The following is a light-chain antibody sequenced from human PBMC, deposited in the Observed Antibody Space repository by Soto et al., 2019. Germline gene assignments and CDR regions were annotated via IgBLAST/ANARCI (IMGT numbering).Light chain of an antibody. Sequence: DIVMTQSPLSLPVTPGEPASISCRSSQSLLHSNGYNYLDWYLQKPGQSPQLLIYLGSNRASGVPDRFSGSGSGTGFTLKISRVEAEDVGVYYFMQALQTPLTFGGGTKVEIK. CDR3: MQALQTPLT. J-gene: IGKJ4*01. CDR1: QSLLHSNGYNY. CDR2: LGS. V-gene: IGKV2-28*01.